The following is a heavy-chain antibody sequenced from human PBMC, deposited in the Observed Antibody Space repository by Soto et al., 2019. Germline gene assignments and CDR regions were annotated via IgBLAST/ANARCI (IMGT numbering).Heavy chain of an antibody. V-gene: IGHV4-30-2*01. CDR3: ARAHYGDYGYGMDV. CDR2: IYHSGST. D-gene: IGHD4-17*01. Sequence: TYGVADGSIGGLGCSWSFIQQPPGKGLEWIGYIYHSGSTYYNPSLKSRVTISVDRSKNQFSLKLSSVTAADTAVYYCARAHYGDYGYGMDVWGQGTTVTVSS. CDR1: DGSIGGLGCS. J-gene: IGHJ6*02.